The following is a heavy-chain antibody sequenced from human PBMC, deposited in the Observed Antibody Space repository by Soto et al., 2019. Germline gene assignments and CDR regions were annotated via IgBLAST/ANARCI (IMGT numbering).Heavy chain of an antibody. CDR3: ARRRAEAAAKPSLVLDV. V-gene: IGHV1-2*04. D-gene: IGHD6-13*01. J-gene: IGHJ6*02. CDR1: GYTFTGYY. CDR2: INPNSGGT. Sequence: ASVKVSCKASGYTFTGYYMHWVRQAPGQGLEWMGWINPNSGGTNYAQKFQGWVTMTRDTSISTAYMELSRLRSDDTTVYYCARRRAEAAAKPSLVLDVWGQGTTVTVSS.